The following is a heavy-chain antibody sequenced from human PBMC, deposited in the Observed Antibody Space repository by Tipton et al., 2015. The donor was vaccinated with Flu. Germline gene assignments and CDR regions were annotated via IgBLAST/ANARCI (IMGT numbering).Heavy chain of an antibody. CDR1: GFTFSSYE. CDR2: ISSRGVTI. D-gene: IGHD3-9*01. J-gene: IGHJ4*02. Sequence: SLRLSCAASGFTFSSYEMTWVRQAPGKGLEWVSYISSRGVTIFYAESVKGRFTISRDTATNSLYLQMNNLRAEDAAVYYCARLLTGYSSFDSWGQGTLVTVSS. CDR3: ARLLTGYSSFDS. V-gene: IGHV3-48*03.